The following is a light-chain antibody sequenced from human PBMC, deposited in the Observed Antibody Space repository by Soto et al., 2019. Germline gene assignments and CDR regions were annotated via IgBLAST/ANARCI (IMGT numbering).Light chain of an antibody. CDR2: GGS. J-gene: IGKJ2*01. Sequence: EIVLTQSPGTLSLSPGERATLSCRASQSVSSGYLAWYQQKPGQAPRLLIYGGSSRATGIPDRFSGSGSGTDFTLTIIRLEPEDFAVYYCQQNGGAYTFGQGTKLEI. CDR1: QSVSSGY. V-gene: IGKV3-20*01. CDR3: QQNGGAYT.